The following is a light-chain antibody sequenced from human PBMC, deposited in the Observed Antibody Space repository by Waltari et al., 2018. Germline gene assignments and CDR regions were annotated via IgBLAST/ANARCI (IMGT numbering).Light chain of an antibody. CDR2: IYGDGRH. V-gene: IGLV4-69*01. CDR1: SGHSLFT. CDR3: QTWAPGFNWV. J-gene: IGLJ3*02. Sequence: QFVLTQVPSASASLGASVRLNCTLSSGHSLFTIAWHRHHPQKGPRYLMKIYGDGRHDKGGGIPDRFSGSSSGAERYLTISSLQSDDEADYYCQTWAPGFNWVFGGGTKLTVV.